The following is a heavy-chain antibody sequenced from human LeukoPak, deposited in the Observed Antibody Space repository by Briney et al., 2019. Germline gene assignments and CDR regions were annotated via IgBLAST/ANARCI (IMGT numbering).Heavy chain of an antibody. J-gene: IGHJ5*02. Sequence: PSETLSLTCTVSGGSISSSSYYWGWIRQPPGEGLEWIGSIYYSGSTYYNPSLKSRVTISVDTSKNQFSLKLSSVTAADTAVYYCARGHTGPIAAWGQGTLVTVSS. CDR1: GGSISSSSYY. CDR3: ARGHTGPIAA. CDR2: IYYSGST. V-gene: IGHV4-39*07. D-gene: IGHD6-13*01.